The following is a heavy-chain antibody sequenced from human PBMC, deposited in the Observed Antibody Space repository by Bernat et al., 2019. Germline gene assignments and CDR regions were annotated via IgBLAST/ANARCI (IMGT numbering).Heavy chain of an antibody. J-gene: IGHJ6*02. Sequence: EVQLLESGGGLVQPGGSLRLSCAASGFTFSSYAMSWVRQAPGKGLEWVSAISGSGGSTYYADSVKGRFTISRDNSKNTLYLQMNSLRAEDTAVYYCAKIGLNYLGDYYGMDVWGQGTTVTVSS. CDR2: ISGSGGST. CDR3: AKIGLNYLGDYYGMDV. V-gene: IGHV3-23*01. CDR1: GFTFSSYA. D-gene: IGHD3-16*01.